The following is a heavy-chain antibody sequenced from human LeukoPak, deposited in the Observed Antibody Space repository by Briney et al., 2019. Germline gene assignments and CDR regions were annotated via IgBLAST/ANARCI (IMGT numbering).Heavy chain of an antibody. CDR1: GGTFSSYA. Sequence: ASVNLSCKASGGTFSSYAISWVRQAPGQGLEWKGGITPIFGTANYAQKFQGRVTITADESTSTAYMELSSLRSDDTAVYYCARGGRGYSGYDPWGQGTLVTVSS. CDR2: ITPIFGTA. J-gene: IGHJ5*02. D-gene: IGHD5-12*01. V-gene: IGHV1-69*01. CDR3: ARGGRGYSGYDP.